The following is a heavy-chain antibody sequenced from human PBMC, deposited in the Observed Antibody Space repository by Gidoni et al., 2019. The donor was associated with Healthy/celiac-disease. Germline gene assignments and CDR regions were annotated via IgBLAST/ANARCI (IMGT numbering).Heavy chain of an antibody. D-gene: IGHD2-2*01. V-gene: IGHV3-30*18. J-gene: IGHJ4*02. CDR1: GFTFSSYG. CDR3: AKDRGGLVVVPAPLVY. CDR2: ISYDGSNK. Sequence: QVQLVESGGGVVQPGRSLRLSCAASGFTFSSYGMHGVRQAPGKGLEWVAVISYDGSNKYYADSVKGRFTISRDNSKNTLYLQMNSLRAEDTAVYYCAKDRGGLVVVPAPLVYWGQGTLVTVSS.